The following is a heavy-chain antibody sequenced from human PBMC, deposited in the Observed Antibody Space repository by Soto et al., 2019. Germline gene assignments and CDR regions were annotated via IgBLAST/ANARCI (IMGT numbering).Heavy chain of an antibody. D-gene: IGHD2-2*01. J-gene: IGHJ4*02. V-gene: IGHV3-64D*06. CDR2: ISSNGGST. CDR1: GFTFSSYS. CDR3: VSYPAYCSSTSCYYKYFDY. Sequence: PGGSLRLSGSASGFTFSSYSIHWVRQAPWKGLEYVSAISSNGGSTYYADSVKGRFTISRDNSKNTLYLQMSSLRAEYTAVYYCVSYPAYCSSTSCYYKYFDYLGQGTLVTFSS.